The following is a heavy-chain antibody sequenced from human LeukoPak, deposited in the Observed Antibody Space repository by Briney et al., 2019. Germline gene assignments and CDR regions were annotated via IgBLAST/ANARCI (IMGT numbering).Heavy chain of an antibody. CDR1: GGSISGDY. CDR2: IYYSGTT. J-gene: IGHJ6*03. D-gene: IGHD3-3*01. CDR3: ARGGSGYRSSLYYYYYYMDV. V-gene: IGHV4-59*01. Sequence: SETLSLTCTVSGGSISGDYWSWIRQPPGKGLEWIGCIYYSGTTNYNPSLKSRVTVSIDTSKSQFSLSRNSVTAADTAVYYCARGGSGYRSSLYYYYYYMDVWGKGTTVTVSS.